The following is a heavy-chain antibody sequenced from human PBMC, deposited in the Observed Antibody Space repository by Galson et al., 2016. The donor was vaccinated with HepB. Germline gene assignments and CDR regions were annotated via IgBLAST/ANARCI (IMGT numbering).Heavy chain of an antibody. Sequence: QSGAEVKKPGESLRISCKGSGYSFYSYWIAWVRQMPGEGLEWTGVIYPGDSDTRYSPSVQGQVTISADKSINTAYLQWSSLKASDTAMYYCARRAGDDWYFDLWGRGTLITVSS. J-gene: IGHJ2*01. D-gene: IGHD7-27*01. V-gene: IGHV5-51*01. CDR2: IYPGDSDT. CDR1: GYSFYSYW. CDR3: ARRAGDDWYFDL.